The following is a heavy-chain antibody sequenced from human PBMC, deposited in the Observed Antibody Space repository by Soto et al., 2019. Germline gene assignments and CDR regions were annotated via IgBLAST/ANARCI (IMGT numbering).Heavy chain of an antibody. Sequence: PSETLSLTCAVSGGSISSSNWWSWVRQPPGKGLEWIGEIYHSGSTNYNPSLKSRVTISVDKSKNQFSLKLSSVTAADTAVYYCARVGRLVTMVRGVSPNWFDPWGQGTLVT. J-gene: IGHJ5*02. CDR3: ARVGRLVTMVRGVSPNWFDP. CDR1: GGSISSSNW. CDR2: IYHSGST. D-gene: IGHD3-10*01. V-gene: IGHV4-4*02.